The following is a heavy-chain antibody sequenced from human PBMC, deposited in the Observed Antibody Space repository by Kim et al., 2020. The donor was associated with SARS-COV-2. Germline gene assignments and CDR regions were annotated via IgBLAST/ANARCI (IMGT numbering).Heavy chain of an antibody. D-gene: IGHD5-12*01. CDR3: AKRRGMAINSWYFDY. CDR2: ISNSGSTT. J-gene: IGHJ4*01. Sequence: GGSLRLSCAASGFTFSGYAMSWVRQAPGKGLECVSTISNSGSTTYYAGSVKGRFTISRDNSKNALYVQMNSLRAEDTAVYYCAKRRGMAINSWYFDYWGHGVLVTVSS. V-gene: IGHV3-23*01. CDR1: GFTFSGYA.